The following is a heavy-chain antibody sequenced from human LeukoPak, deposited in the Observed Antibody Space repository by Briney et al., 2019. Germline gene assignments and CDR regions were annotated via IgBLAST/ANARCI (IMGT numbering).Heavy chain of an antibody. J-gene: IGHJ4*02. CDR1: GFTFSSSA. D-gene: IGHD6-6*01. V-gene: IGHV3-23*01. CDR2: ISSSGGST. Sequence: GGSLRLSCAASGFTFSSSAMSWVRQAPGKGLEWVSVISSSGGSTYYADSVKGRFTIFRDSSKNTLYLQMSSLRAEDTAVYYCAKGSRSIAVDNLCDYWGQGTLVTVSS. CDR3: AKGSRSIAVDNLCDY.